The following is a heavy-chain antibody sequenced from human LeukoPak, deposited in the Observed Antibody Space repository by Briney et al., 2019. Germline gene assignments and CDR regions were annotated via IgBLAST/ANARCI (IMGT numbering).Heavy chain of an antibody. D-gene: IGHD3-22*01. V-gene: IGHV4-34*01. J-gene: IGHJ4*02. CDR1: GGSISSYY. CDR2: INHSGST. Sequence: SETLSLTCTVSGGSISSYYWSWIRQPPGKGLEWIGEINHSGSTNYNPSLKSRVTISVDTSKNQFSLKLSSVTAADTAVCYCARGLLKRYYYDSSGYYYFDYWGQGTLVTVSS. CDR3: ARGLLKRYYYDSSGYYYFDY.